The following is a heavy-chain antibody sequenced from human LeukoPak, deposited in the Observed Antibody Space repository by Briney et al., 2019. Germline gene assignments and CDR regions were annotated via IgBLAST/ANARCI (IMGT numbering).Heavy chain of an antibody. CDR2: ISSSSNTM. D-gene: IGHD3-16*02. CDR3: AREFYDYVWGSYLPYYFDY. Sequence: PGGSLRLSCAASGFTFSSYEMNWVRQAPGKGLEWVSYISSSSNTMYYADSVKGRFTISRDNAKNSLYLQMNSLRAEDTAVYYCAREFYDYVWGSYLPYYFDYWGQGTLVTVSS. J-gene: IGHJ4*02. CDR1: GFTFSSYE. V-gene: IGHV3-48*03.